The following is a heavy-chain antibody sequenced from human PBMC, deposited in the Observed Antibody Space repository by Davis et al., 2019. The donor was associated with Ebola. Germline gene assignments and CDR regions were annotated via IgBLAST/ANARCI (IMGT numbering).Heavy chain of an antibody. J-gene: IGHJ6*04. V-gene: IGHV3-30*18. CDR3: AKASVWCGGDCYKYYGMDV. D-gene: IGHD2-21*02. CDR1: GFTFSSYG. CDR2: ISYDGSNK. Sequence: GESLKISCAASGFTFSSYGMHWVRQAPGKGLEWVAVISYDGSNKYYADSVKGRFTISRDNSKNTLYLQMNSLRAEDTAVYYCAKASVWCGGDCYKYYGMDVWGKGTTVTVSS.